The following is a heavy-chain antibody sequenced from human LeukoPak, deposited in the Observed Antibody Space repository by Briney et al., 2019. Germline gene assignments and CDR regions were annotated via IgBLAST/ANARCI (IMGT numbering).Heavy chain of an antibody. J-gene: IGHJ3*02. CDR2: IYPGDSDT. Sequence: HGESLEISFKGSGYHFANYWIGWVRQMPGKGLEWMGIIYPGDSDTRYSPSFQGHVTISADKSISTAYLQWSSLKASDTAMYYCARPPSRPPFIWGQGTMVTVSS. V-gene: IGHV5-51*01. CDR3: ARPPSRPPFI. CDR1: GYHFANYW.